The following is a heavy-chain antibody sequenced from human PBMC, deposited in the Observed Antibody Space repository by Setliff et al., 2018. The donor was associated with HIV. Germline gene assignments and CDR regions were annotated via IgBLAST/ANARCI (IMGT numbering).Heavy chain of an antibody. J-gene: IGHJ4*02. CDR1: GFTLSGYW. V-gene: IGHV3-30-3*01. Sequence: GGSLRLSCAASGFTLSGYWMHWVRQAPGKGLEWVAGISFDGTDKYYADSVKGRFTISRDNSRNTLFLQLSSLRPDTAVYYCGRGHHYYYDSSVAHQIDYLGQGTLVTVSS. D-gene: IGHD3-22*01. CDR3: GRGHHYYYDSSVAHQIDY. CDR2: ISFDGTDK.